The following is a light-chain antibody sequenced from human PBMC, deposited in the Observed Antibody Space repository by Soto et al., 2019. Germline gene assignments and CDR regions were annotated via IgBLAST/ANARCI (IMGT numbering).Light chain of an antibody. J-gene: IGKJ1*01. CDR1: QVIGNY. CDR2: GAY. V-gene: IGKV1-27*01. Sequence: DIQMTQSPSSLSASVGYRVTITCRASQVIGNYLAWYQQKPGKVPKLLIYGAYTLQSGVPSRFSGSGSGTDFTLTISSLQPEDSATYYCQQSQNTPRTFGQGTTGDIK. CDR3: QQSQNTPRT.